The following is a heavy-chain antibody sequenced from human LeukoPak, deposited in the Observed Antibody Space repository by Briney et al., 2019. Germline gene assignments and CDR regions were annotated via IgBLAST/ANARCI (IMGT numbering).Heavy chain of an antibody. J-gene: IGHJ4*02. D-gene: IGHD2-21*02. Sequence: ASVKVSCKASGYTFTSYGITWVRQAPGQGLEWMGWISAYNGYTNYAQKLQGRVTMTTDTSTNTAYMKLRSLRSDYSAVYYCARDGLAYCGGDCYFDSWGQGTLVTVSS. CDR3: ARDGLAYCGGDCYFDS. CDR2: ISAYNGYT. CDR1: GYTFTSYG. V-gene: IGHV1-18*01.